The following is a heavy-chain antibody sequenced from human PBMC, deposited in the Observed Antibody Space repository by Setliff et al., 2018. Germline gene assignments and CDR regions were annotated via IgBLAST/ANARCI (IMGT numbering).Heavy chain of an antibody. J-gene: IGHJ6*03. CDR1: GYTFTEYY. Sequence: GASVKVSCKASGYTFTEYYMHWVRQAPGQGLEWMGRINGNSGGTNYAQKFQGRVTMTTDTSISTAFMELSRLRSDDTAVYYCARDKGYDSSGYYFYYYYYMDVWGKGTTVTVS. V-gene: IGHV1-2*06. CDR2: INGNSGGT. D-gene: IGHD3-22*01. CDR3: ARDKGYDSSGYYFYYYYYMDV.